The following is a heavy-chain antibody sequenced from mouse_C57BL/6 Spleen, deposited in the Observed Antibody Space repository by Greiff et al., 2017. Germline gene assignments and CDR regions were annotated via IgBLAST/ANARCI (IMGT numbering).Heavy chain of an antibody. Sequence: EVQLQQPGAELVKPGASVKLSCTASGFNFTDYYMHWVKQRTEQGLEWIGRIDPEDGDTNYAPKFQGKATITADTSSNTAYLQLSSLTSEDTAVYYCACYYGSSYGYFEVWGTGTTVT. J-gene: IGHJ1*03. D-gene: IGHD1-1*01. CDR1: GFNFTDYY. CDR3: ACYYGSSYGYFEV. CDR2: IDPEDGDT. V-gene: IGHV14-2*01.